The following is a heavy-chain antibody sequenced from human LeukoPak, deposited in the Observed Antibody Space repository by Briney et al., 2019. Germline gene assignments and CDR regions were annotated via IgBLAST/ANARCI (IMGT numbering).Heavy chain of an antibody. CDR3: ARGIRQYAKSYFYY. Sequence: GGSLRLSCAASGFTFSDYYMSWIRQAPGKGLEWLSYISSSGSTIYYTDSVKGRFTISRDNAKNSVYLQMNSLRADDTAVYYCARGIRQYAKSYFYYWGQGTLVTVSS. CDR1: GFTFSDYY. D-gene: IGHD4-11*01. V-gene: IGHV3-11*01. CDR2: ISSSGSTI. J-gene: IGHJ4*02.